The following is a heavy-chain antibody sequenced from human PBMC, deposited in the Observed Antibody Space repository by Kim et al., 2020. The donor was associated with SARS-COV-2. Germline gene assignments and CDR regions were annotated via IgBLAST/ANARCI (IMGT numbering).Heavy chain of an antibody. Sequence: YYSPSLKSRVTILMDTYKDQFSLKLSSVTAADMAIYYCARLTTYGGYYFDSWGQGTRVAVSS. V-gene: IGHV4-39*01. CDR3: ARLTTYGGYYFDS. D-gene: IGHD3-3*01. J-gene: IGHJ4*02.